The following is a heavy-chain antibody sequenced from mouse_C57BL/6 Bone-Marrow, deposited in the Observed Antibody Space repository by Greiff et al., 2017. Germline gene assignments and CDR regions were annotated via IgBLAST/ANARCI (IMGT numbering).Heavy chain of an antibody. CDR1: GYTFTSYW. J-gene: IGHJ4*01. CDR2: IDPSDSYT. V-gene: IGHV1-69*01. Sequence: QVQLKESGAELVMPGASVKLSCKASGYTFTSYWMHWVKQRPGQGLEWIGEIDPSDSYTKYNQKFKGKSTLTVDKSSSTAYMQLSSLTSEDSSVYYCARESPYYAMDYWGQGTSVTVSS. CDR3: ARESPYYAMDY.